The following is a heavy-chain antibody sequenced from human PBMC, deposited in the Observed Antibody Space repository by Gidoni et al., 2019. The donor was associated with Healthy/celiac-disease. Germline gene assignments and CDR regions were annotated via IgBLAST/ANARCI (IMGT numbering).Heavy chain of an antibody. J-gene: IGHJ4*02. V-gene: IGHV3-48*03. CDR2: ISSSGSTI. CDR1: GFTFISYE. Sequence: EVQLVESGGGLVQPGGSLRLSCAASGFTFISYEMNWVRQAPGKGLEWVSYISSSGSTIYYADSVKGRFTISRDNAKNSLYLQMNSLRAEDTAVYYCARWARDHYFDYWGQGTLVTVSS. CDR3: ARWARDHYFDY.